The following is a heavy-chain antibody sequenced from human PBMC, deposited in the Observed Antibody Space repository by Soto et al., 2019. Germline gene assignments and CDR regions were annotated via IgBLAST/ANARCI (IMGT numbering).Heavy chain of an antibody. CDR2: TYHRGST. D-gene: IGHD6-25*01. Sequence: SETLSLTCSVSGVSISSYFWSWIRQAPGGGLEWIGYTYHRGSTNYSPSLKSRVAISLDTSENQFSLKVNSVTAADTAVYYCARIGGYHGPLDYWGQGTPVTVPQ. V-gene: IGHV4-59*01. CDR1: GVSISSYF. CDR3: ARIGGYHGPLDY. J-gene: IGHJ4*02.